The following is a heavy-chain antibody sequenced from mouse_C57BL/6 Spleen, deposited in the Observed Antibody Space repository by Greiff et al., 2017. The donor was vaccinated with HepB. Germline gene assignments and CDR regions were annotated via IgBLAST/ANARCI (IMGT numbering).Heavy chain of an antibody. CDR3: ARGGPERFAY. V-gene: IGHV1-69*01. CDR2: IDPSDSYT. CDR1: GYTFTSYW. J-gene: IGHJ3*01. Sequence: QDQLQQPGAELVMPGASVKLSCKASGYTFTSYWMHWVKQRPGQGLEWIGEIDPSDSYTNYNQKFKGKSTLTVDKSSSTAYMQLSSLTSEDSAVYYCARGGPERFAYWGQGTLVTVSA.